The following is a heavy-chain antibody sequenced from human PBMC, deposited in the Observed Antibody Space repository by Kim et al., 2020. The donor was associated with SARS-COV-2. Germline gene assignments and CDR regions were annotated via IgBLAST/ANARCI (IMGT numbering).Heavy chain of an antibody. CDR2: ISAPGSTI. Sequence: GGSLRLSCAASGFSFSDYYMSWIRQAPGKGLEWVSYISAPGSTIYYADPMQGRFTVSRDNAKNSVYLEMDSLRAEDTAVYYCARVQWTSSCFDYWGQGTLVPVPS. D-gene: IGHD6-13*01. CDR3: ARVQWTSSCFDY. CDR1: GFSFSDYY. V-gene: IGHV3-11*01. J-gene: IGHJ4*02.